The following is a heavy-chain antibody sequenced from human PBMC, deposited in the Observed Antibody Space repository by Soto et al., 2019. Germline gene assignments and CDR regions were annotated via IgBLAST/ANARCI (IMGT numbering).Heavy chain of an antibody. J-gene: IGHJ5*02. V-gene: IGHV3-23*01. CDR2: ISGSGTST. D-gene: IGHD3-10*01. CDR3: AKDTITMVRELTNWFDP. CDR1: GFTFSSYA. Sequence: DVQLLESGGGLVQPGGSLRLSCAASGFTFSSYAMTWVRQAPGKGLEWVSAISGSGTSTYYADSVRGRFTISRDNSQNTLYLQMNSLRAEDTALYYCAKDTITMVRELTNWFDPWGQGTLVTVSS.